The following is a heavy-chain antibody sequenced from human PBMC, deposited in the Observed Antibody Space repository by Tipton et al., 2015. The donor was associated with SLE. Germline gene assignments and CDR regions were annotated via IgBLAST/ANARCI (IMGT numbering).Heavy chain of an antibody. Sequence: TLSLTCTVSGGSISSSSFYWGWIRQPPGKGLEWIGSFYYGESTFYNPSLKSRVTISVDTSTNRLSLQLSSVIAADTAVYYCARSIVVVPVFDSWGQGTLVTVSS. CDR3: ARSIVVVPVFDS. V-gene: IGHV4-39*07. CDR1: GGSISSSSFY. D-gene: IGHD2-2*01. CDR2: FYYGEST. J-gene: IGHJ4*02.